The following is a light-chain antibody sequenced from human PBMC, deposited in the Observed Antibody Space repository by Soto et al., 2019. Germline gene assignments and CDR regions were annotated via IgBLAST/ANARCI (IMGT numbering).Light chain of an antibody. J-gene: IGKJ4*01. V-gene: IGKV1-39*01. CDR1: QNINNY. Sequence: DIQMTQSPYSLSASVGDRVTITCRASQNINNYLNWYQQKPGKAPRLLVYAASTLQRGVPSRFSGSGSETDFTLPISSLQHEDFATYYSQQSDTTVLTFDGGNEVLIK. CDR3: QQSDTTVLT. CDR2: AAS.